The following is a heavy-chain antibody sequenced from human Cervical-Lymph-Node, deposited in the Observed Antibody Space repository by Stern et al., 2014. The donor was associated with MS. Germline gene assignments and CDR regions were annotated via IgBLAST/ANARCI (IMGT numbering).Heavy chain of an antibody. CDR1: RYNFIDYY. J-gene: IGHJ4*02. V-gene: IGHV1-2*02. CDR2: INPHTGDT. Sequence: VQLVESGAAFRKPGASVEVSCESSRYNFIDYYIHWGRQAPGHGLEWVGWINPHTGDTRYAQKFLGRVAMTRDTSINTAYLELNSLTSDDTAFYYCTRGRGTLLYLHWGQGTLITVSS. CDR3: TRGRGTLLYLH. D-gene: IGHD2-15*01.